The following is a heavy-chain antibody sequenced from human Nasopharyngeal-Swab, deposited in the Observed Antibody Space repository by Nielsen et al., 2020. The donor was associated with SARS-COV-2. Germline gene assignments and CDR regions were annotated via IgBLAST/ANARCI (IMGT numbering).Heavy chain of an antibody. CDR3: ANGGRGVVVPAARPWYYYGMDV. Sequence: GGSLRLSCAASGFTFSSYGMHWVRQAPGKGLEWVAVISYDGGNKYYADSVKGRFTISRDNSKNTLYLQMNSLRAEDTAVYYCANGGRGVVVPAARPWYYYGMDVWGQGTTVTVSS. J-gene: IGHJ6*02. V-gene: IGHV3-30*18. CDR1: GFTFSSYG. CDR2: ISYDGGNK. D-gene: IGHD2-2*01.